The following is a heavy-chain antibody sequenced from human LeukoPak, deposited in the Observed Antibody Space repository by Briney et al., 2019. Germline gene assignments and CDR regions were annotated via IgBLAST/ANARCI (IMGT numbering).Heavy chain of an antibody. V-gene: IGHV4-38-2*02. J-gene: IGHJ4*02. D-gene: IGHD3-10*01. CDR3: ARDGSYYYGSGTSDY. CDR2: IYHSGST. Sequence: SETLSLTCAVYGGSFSGYYWGWIRQPPGKGLEWIGSIYHSGSTYYNPSLKSRVTISVDMSKNQFPLKLSSVTAADTAVYYCARDGSYYYGSGTSDYWGQGTLVTVSS. CDR1: GGSFSGYY.